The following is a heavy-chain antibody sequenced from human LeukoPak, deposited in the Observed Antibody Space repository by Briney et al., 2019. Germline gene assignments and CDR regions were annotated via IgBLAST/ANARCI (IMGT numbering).Heavy chain of an antibody. CDR1: GDSVSSNSAA. CDR2: TYYRSRWYN. J-gene: IGHJ4*02. V-gene: IGHV6-1*01. Sequence: TSQTLSLTCAISGDSVSSNSAAWNWIRQSPSRGLEWLGRTYYRSRWYNDYAVSVKSRITINPDTSKNQFSLQLNSVTPEDTAVYNCARGFNRDYYFDYWGQGTLVTVSS. D-gene: IGHD1-14*01. CDR3: ARGFNRDYYFDY.